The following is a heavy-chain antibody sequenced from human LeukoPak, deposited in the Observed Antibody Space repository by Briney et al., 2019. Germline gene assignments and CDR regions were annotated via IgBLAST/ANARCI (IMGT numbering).Heavy chain of an antibody. D-gene: IGHD3-9*01. V-gene: IGHV4-59*08. J-gene: IGHJ4*02. CDR3: ARGGFDILTGGYYFDY. CDR1: GGSISSYY. CDR2: IYYSGST. Sequence: PSETLSLTCTGSGGSISSYYWGWIRQPPAKGREWIGYIYYSGSTNYNPSLKSRVTISVDTSKNQFSLKLSSVTAADTAVYYCARGGFDILTGGYYFDYWGQGTLVTVSS.